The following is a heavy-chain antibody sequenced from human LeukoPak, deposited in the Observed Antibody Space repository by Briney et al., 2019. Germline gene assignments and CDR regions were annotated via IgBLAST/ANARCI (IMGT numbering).Heavy chain of an antibody. CDR2: IYPGDSGT. Sequence: GESLKISCKGSGYSFTSYWIGWVRQMPGKGLEWMGIIYPGDSGTRYSPSFQGQVTISADKSISTAYLQWSSLKASDTAMYYCARQADYYDSSGYSPGDYWGQGTLVTVSS. CDR3: ARQADYYDSSGYSPGDY. CDR1: GYSFTSYW. V-gene: IGHV5-51*01. J-gene: IGHJ4*02. D-gene: IGHD3-22*01.